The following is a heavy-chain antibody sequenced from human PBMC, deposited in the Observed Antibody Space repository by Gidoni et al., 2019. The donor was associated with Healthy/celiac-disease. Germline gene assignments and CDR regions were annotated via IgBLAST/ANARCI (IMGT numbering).Heavy chain of an antibody. CDR1: GFTFSSYG. J-gene: IGHJ4*02. V-gene: IGHV3-33*01. D-gene: IGHD3-22*01. CDR3: ARGTYYYDSSGTDY. CDR2: IWYDGSNK. Sequence: QVQLVESGGGVVQPGRSLRLSCAASGFTFSSYGMPWVRQAPGKGLEWVAVIWYDGSNKYYADSVKGRFTISRDNSKNTLYLQMNSLRAEDTAVYYCARGTYYYDSSGTDYWGQGTLVTVSS.